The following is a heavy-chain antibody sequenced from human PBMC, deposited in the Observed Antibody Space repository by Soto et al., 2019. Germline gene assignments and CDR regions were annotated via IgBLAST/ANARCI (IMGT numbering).Heavy chain of an antibody. Sequence: GGSLRLSCAASGFTFSSYAMSWVRQAPGKGLEWVSGISGSGGRTYYADSVKGRFTISRDNSKHTLYLQMNSLRAEDTAVYYCAKADDFWSVYHTYYYYGMDVWGQGTTVTVSS. CDR3: AKADDFWSVYHTYYYYGMDV. CDR2: ISGSGGRT. J-gene: IGHJ6*02. D-gene: IGHD3-3*01. V-gene: IGHV3-23*01. CDR1: GFTFSSYA.